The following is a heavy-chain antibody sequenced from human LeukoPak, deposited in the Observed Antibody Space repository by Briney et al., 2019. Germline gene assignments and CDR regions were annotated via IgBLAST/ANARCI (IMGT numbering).Heavy chain of an antibody. J-gene: IGHJ5*02. CDR1: GFTVSNNY. D-gene: IGHD3-16*01. CDR3: ARFTPQGYGWGGYNRFDP. CDR2: IYYSGST. V-gene: IGHV4-59*02. Sequence: GSLRLSCAVSGFTVSNNYMNWVRQAPGKGLEWIGYIYYSGSTNYNPSLKSRVTISLDTSKNQFSLNLTSVTAADTAVYYCARFTPQGYGWGGYNRFDPWGQGTLVTVSS.